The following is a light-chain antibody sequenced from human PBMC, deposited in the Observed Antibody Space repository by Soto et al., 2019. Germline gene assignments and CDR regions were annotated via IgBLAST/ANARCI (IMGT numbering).Light chain of an antibody. Sequence: IVLTQSPGTLSLSPGERATLSCRASQSVTSRSLAWYQQKPGLAPRLIIYDASTRATGIPDRFSGSGSGTDFTLTISRLEPEDFAVYYCQQSGSSPITFGQGTRLEIK. CDR2: DAS. CDR1: QSVTSRS. J-gene: IGKJ5*01. CDR3: QQSGSSPIT. V-gene: IGKV3D-20*01.